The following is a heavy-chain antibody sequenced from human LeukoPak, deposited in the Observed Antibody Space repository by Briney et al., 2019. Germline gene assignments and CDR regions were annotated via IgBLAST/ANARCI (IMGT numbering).Heavy chain of an antibody. V-gene: IGHV3-23*01. J-gene: IGHJ6*03. CDR3: AKSPKAPPNSSSWYAFYYYYYMDV. Sequence: SGGSLRLSCAASGFTFSSYAMSWVRQAPGKGLEWVSAISGSGGSTYYADSVKGRFTISRDNSKNTLYLQMNSLRAEDTAVYYCAKSPKAPPNSSSWYAFYYYYYMDVWGKGTTVTVSS. D-gene: IGHD6-13*01. CDR2: ISGSGGST. CDR1: GFTFSSYA.